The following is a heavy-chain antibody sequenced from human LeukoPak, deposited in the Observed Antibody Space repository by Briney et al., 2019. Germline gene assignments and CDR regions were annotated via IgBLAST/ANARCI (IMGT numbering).Heavy chain of an antibody. CDR1: GGSISSYY. CDR2: MYYRGSS. CDR3: VRGGGYSSSWSY. V-gene: IGHV4-59*01. D-gene: IGHD6-13*01. Sequence: SETLSLTCTVSGGSISSYYWSWIRQPPGKGLEWIGHMYYRGSSNYNPSLKSRVTISVDTSKNQFSLKLSSVTAADTAVYYCVRGGGYSSSWSYWGQGTLVTVSS. J-gene: IGHJ4*02.